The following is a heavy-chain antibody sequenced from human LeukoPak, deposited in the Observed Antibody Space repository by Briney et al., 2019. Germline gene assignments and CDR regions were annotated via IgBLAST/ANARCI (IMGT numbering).Heavy chain of an antibody. D-gene: IGHD4/OR15-4a*01. CDR3: ARDYGPDAFDI. CDR2: IYYSGST. J-gene: IGHJ3*02. Sequence: SETLSLTCTVSGGSISSSSYYWGWIRQPPGKGLEWFGYIYYSGSTNYNPSLKSRVTISVDTSKNQFSLKLSSVTAADTAVYYCARDYGPDAFDIWGQGTMVTVSS. CDR1: GGSISSSSYY. V-gene: IGHV4-61*05.